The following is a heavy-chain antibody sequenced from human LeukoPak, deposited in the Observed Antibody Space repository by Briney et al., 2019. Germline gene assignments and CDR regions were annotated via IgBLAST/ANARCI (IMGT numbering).Heavy chain of an antibody. CDR2: IYSDGST. Sequence: GGSLRLSCAASGFTVSSNYMNWVRQAPGKGLEWVSLIYSDGSTYYADSVKGRFIISRDNSANTLYLQMNSLRAEDTAVYYCAKLDGTRPVFDYWGQGTLVTVSS. V-gene: IGHV3-53*01. J-gene: IGHJ4*02. D-gene: IGHD3/OR15-3a*01. CDR1: GFTVSSNY. CDR3: AKLDGTRPVFDY.